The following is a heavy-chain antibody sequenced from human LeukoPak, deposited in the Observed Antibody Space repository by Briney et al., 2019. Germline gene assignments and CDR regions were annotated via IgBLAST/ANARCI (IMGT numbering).Heavy chain of an antibody. CDR3: ARGGTGTTFAWFDP. J-gene: IGHJ5*02. Sequence: SETLSLTCTVSGGSITGYYWTWIRQPAGKGLEWIGRVSDTGRAYYNPSLERRVTISVDTSKNQFSLKLSSVTAADTAVYYCARGGTGTTFAWFDPWGQGTLVTVSS. D-gene: IGHD1-7*01. CDR1: GGSITGYY. CDR2: VSDTGRA. V-gene: IGHV4-4*07.